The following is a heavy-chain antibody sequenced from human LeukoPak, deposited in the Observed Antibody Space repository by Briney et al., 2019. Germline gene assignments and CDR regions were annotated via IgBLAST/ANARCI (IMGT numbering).Heavy chain of an antibody. CDR1: GFTFSSYG. Sequence: VGSLRLSCAASGFTFSSYGMHWVRQAPGKGLEWVAFIRYDGSNKYYADSVKGRFTISRDNSKNTLYLQMNSLRAEDTAVYYCAKVSLGYCSSTSCPPLDYWGQGTLVTVSS. V-gene: IGHV3-30*02. CDR3: AKVSLGYCSSTSCPPLDY. CDR2: IRYDGSNK. J-gene: IGHJ4*02. D-gene: IGHD2-2*01.